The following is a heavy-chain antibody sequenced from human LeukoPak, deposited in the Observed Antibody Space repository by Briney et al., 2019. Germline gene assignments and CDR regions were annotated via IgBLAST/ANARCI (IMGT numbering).Heavy chain of an antibody. D-gene: IGHD3-9*01. CDR1: GFTFSSYE. V-gene: IGHV3-48*03. CDR2: VSSSGSTI. CDR3: ARTYYDILTGYNPYFDY. Sequence: GGSLRLSCAASGFTFSSYEMNWVRQAPGKGLGWVSYVSSSGSTIYYADSVKGRFTISRDNAKNSLYLQMNSLRAEDTAVYYCARTYYDILTGYNPYFDYWGQGILVTVSS. J-gene: IGHJ4*02.